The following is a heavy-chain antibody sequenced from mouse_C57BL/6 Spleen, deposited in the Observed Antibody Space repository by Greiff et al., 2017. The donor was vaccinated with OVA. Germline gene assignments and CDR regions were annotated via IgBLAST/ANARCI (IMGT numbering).Heavy chain of an antibody. CDR1: GYTFTSYG. Sequence: VQLQQSGAELARPGASVKLSCKASGYTFTSYGISWVKQRTGQGLEWIGEIYPRSGNTYYNAKFKGKATLTADKSSSTAYMELLSLTSEDSAVYFCARDGTTAGAMDYWGQGTSVTVSS. J-gene: IGHJ4*01. CDR2: IYPRSGNT. V-gene: IGHV1-81*01. D-gene: IGHD1-2*01. CDR3: ARDGTTAGAMDY.